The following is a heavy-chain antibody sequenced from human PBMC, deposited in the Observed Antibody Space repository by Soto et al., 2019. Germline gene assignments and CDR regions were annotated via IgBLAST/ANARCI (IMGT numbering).Heavy chain of an antibody. D-gene: IGHD6-6*01. CDR3: AKDGQYRTDGFDV. Sequence: EAQLLESGGDWAQPGGSLRLSCAASGFTFSSHGISWVRQAPGKGLEWIAGLSRGGGTTYYADSVKGRFTISRDNSKNTLDLIMNSLKVEDTALYYCAKDGQYRTDGFDVWGQGTMVTVSS. V-gene: IGHV3-23*01. CDR2: LSRGGGTT. J-gene: IGHJ3*01. CDR1: GFTFSSHG.